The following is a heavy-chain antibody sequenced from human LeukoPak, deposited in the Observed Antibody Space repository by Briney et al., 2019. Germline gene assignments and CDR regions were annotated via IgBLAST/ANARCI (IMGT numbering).Heavy chain of an antibody. CDR1: GFTFDDYT. CDR2: ISWDGGST. CDR3: AKDIGGEYYYGSGSYWYGMDV. V-gene: IGHV3-43*01. J-gene: IGHJ6*02. D-gene: IGHD3-10*01. Sequence: GRSLRLSCAASGFTFDDYTMHWVRQAPGKGLEWVSLISWDGGSTYYADSVKGRFTISRDNSKNSLYLQMNSLRTEDTALYYCAKDIGGEYYYGSGSYWYGMDVWGQGTTVTVSS.